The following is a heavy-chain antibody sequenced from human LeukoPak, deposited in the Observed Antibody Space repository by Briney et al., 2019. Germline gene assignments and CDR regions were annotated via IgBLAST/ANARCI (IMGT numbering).Heavy chain of an antibody. D-gene: IGHD6-13*01. J-gene: IGHJ4*02. Sequence: PSETLSLTCTVSGGSISSYYWGWIRQPPGKGLEWIGSIYYSGSTYYNPSLKSRVTISVDTSKNQFSLKLSSVTAADTAVYYCASMRLIAAAGYYFDYWGQGTLVTVSS. V-gene: IGHV4-39*01. CDR1: GGSISSYY. CDR3: ASMRLIAAAGYYFDY. CDR2: IYYSGST.